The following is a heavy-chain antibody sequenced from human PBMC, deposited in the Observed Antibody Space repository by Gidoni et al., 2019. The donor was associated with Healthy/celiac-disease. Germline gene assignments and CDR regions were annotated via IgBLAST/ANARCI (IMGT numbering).Heavy chain of an antibody. Sequence: QVTLKESGPVLVKPTETLTLTCTVSGFSLSTARMGVSWIRQPPGKALEWLAHMFSNDEKSYSTSLKSRRTISKDTSKSQVVLTMTNMDPVDTATYYCARIVVYDFDLCYYMDVWGKGTTVTVSS. D-gene: IGHD3-3*01. CDR3: ARIVVYDFDLCYYMDV. J-gene: IGHJ6*03. CDR1: GFSLSTARMG. V-gene: IGHV2-26*01. CDR2: MFSNDEK.